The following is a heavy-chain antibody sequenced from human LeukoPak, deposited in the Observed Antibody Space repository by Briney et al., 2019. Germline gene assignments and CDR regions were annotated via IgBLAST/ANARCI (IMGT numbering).Heavy chain of an antibody. CDR3: AREEYSSSSGGYYYYGMDV. V-gene: IGHV1-18*01. J-gene: IGHJ6*02. CDR1: GCTFTSYG. D-gene: IGHD6-6*01. Sequence: ASVKVSCKASGCTFTSYGISWVRQAPGQGLEWMGWISAYNGNTNYAQKLQGRVTMTTDTSTSTAYMELRSLRSDDTAVYYCAREEYSSSSGGYYYYGMDVWGQGTTVTVSS. CDR2: ISAYNGNT.